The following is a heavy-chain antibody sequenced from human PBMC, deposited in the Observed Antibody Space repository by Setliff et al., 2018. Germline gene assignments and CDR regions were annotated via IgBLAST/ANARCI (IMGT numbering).Heavy chain of an antibody. CDR1: GFTFSSYG. Sequence: GGSLRLSCAASGFTFSSYGMNWVRQAPGKGLEWVSYISSSSSTIYYADSVKGRFTISRDNAKNSLYLQMNSLRADDAAVYYCARSSAPIKRDYMDVWGKGTTVTV. CDR2: ISSSSSTI. D-gene: IGHD2-2*02. CDR3: ARSSAPIKRDYMDV. V-gene: IGHV3-48*01. J-gene: IGHJ6*03.